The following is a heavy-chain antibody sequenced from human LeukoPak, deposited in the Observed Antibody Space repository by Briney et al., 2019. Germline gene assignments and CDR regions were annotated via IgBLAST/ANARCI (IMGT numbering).Heavy chain of an antibody. D-gene: IGHD3-16*01. Sequence: GGSLRLSCAASGFTFSGYPIHWVRQVPGKGLEWVAVISYDGSNKYYADSVKGRFTISRDNSKNTLYLQMNSLRAEDTAVYYCATDRGGSPFDKWGQGTLVTVSP. CDR1: GFTFSGYP. V-gene: IGHV3-30-3*01. J-gene: IGHJ4*02. CDR3: ATDRGGSPFDK. CDR2: ISYDGSNK.